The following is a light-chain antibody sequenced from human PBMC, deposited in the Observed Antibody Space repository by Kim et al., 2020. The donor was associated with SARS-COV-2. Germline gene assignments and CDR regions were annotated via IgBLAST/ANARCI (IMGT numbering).Light chain of an antibody. Sequence: SLSPGERPPLSCRASQSVSSDLAWYQQKPGQAPRLLIYDASNRATGIPARFSGSGSGTDFTLTISSLEPEDFAVYYCQQRSNWLTFGGGTKVDIK. CDR2: DAS. J-gene: IGKJ4*01. CDR1: QSVSSD. V-gene: IGKV3-11*01. CDR3: QQRSNWLT.